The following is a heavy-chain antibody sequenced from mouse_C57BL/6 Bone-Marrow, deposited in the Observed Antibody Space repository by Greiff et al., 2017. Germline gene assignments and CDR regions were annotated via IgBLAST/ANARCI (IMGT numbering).Heavy chain of an antibody. Sequence: QVHVKQSGAELARPGASVKLSCKASGYTFTSYGISWVKQRTGQGLEWIGEIYPRSGNTYYNEKFKGKATLTADKSSSTAYMELRSLTSEDSAVYFCARLELDYDDFDYWGQGTTLTVSS. CDR3: ARLELDYDDFDY. CDR1: GYTFTSYG. V-gene: IGHV1-81*01. D-gene: IGHD2-4*01. CDR2: IYPRSGNT. J-gene: IGHJ2*01.